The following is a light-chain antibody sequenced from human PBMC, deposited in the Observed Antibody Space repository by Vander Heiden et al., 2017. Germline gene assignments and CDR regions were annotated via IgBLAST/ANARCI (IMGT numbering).Light chain of an antibody. Sequence: DIQLTQSPSFLSASVGDRVTITCRASQGINSYLAWYQQKPGKAPKLLIYATSTLKSGVPSRFRGSGSGTDFTLTISSLQPEDFATYYCQQLNSSPLFTFGHGTKVDFK. CDR1: QGINSY. J-gene: IGKJ3*01. CDR3: QQLNSSPLFT. V-gene: IGKV1-9*01. CDR2: ATS.